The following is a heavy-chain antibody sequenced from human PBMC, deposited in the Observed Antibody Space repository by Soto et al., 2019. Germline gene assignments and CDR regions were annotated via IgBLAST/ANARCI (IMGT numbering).Heavy chain of an antibody. J-gene: IGHJ4*02. CDR2: IDSSGRYI. V-gene: IGHV3-21*01. Sequence: EVQLVESGGGLVKPGGSLRLSCVASGPIFSSYGMNWLRQAPGKGLEWVSSIDSSGRYIYYADSLQGRFTISRDNAKNSMYLQMNSLRVEDTARYFCARDESAGSSTSDWGQGTPVTVSS. D-gene: IGHD2-2*01. CDR3: ARDESAGSSTSD. CDR1: GPIFSSYG.